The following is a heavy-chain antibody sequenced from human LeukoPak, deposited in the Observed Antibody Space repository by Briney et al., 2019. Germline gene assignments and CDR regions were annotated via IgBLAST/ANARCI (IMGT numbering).Heavy chain of an antibody. J-gene: IGHJ2*01. CDR3: AKGGYYDSGGLWYFDL. CDR2: ISGSGTTI. CDR1: GFTFSGYE. Sequence: GGSLRLSCEVSGFTFSGYEMNWVRQAPGKGLEWVSYISGSGTTIYYADSVKGRFTISRDNAKNSLYLQMNSLRAEDTAVYYCAKGGYYDSGGLWYFDLWGRGTLVTVSS. D-gene: IGHD3-22*01. V-gene: IGHV3-48*03.